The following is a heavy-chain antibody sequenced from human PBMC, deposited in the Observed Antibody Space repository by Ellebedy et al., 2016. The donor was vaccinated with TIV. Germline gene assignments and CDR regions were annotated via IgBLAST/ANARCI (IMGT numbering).Heavy chain of an antibody. D-gene: IGHD6-19*01. CDR3: ARHALRISGWWYFDL. Sequence: GESLKISCQGSGYRFTDYWITWVRQMPGKGLVWMGRIDVLASTSDYSPSFQGHVTITSDRAINTAYLQWSSLKASDSAMDYCARHALRISGWWYFDLWGHGTLVTVSS. CDR1: GYRFTDYW. J-gene: IGHJ2*01. CDR2: IDVLASTS. V-gene: IGHV5-10-1*01.